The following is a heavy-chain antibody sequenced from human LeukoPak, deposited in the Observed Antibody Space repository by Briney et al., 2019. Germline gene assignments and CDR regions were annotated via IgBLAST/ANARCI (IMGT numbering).Heavy chain of an antibody. J-gene: IGHJ6*03. CDR1: GYTFTGYY. CDR2: IKPNSGGT. D-gene: IGHD2-2*01. V-gene: IGHV1-2*02. Sequence: ASVKVSCKASGYTFTGYYMHWVRQAPGQGLEWMGWIKPNSGGTNYAQKFQGRVTMTRDTSISTAYMELSRLRSDDTAVYYCARAYCSSTSCHIADYYYMDVWGKGTTVTVSS. CDR3: ARAYCSSTSCHIADYYYMDV.